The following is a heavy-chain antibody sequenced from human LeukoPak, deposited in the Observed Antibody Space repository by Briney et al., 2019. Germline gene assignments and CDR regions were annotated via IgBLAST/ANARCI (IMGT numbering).Heavy chain of an antibody. CDR1: GDSVSSKSAA. CDR3: ARISQKYQLLTYYYYYYGMDV. CDR2: TYYRSKWSS. Sequence: SQTLSLTCAISGDSVSSKSAAWNWIRQSPSRGLEWLGRTYYRSKWSSGYAESVKSRITINPDTSKNQFSLKLSSVTAADTAVYYCARISQKYQLLTYYYYYYGMDVWGQGTTVTVSS. D-gene: IGHD2-2*01. V-gene: IGHV6-1*01. J-gene: IGHJ6*02.